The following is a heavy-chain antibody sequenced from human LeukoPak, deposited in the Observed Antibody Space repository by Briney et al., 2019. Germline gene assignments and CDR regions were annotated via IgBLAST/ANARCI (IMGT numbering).Heavy chain of an antibody. Sequence: ASVKVSCNASGGTFSSYAISWVRQAPGQGLEWMGRIIPILGIANYAQKFQGRVTITADKSTSTAYMELSSLRSEDTAVYYCARDSRIYSYYFDYWGQGTLVTVSS. V-gene: IGHV1-69*04. CDR3: ARDSRIYSYYFDY. CDR2: IIPILGIA. D-gene: IGHD5-18*01. CDR1: GGTFSSYA. J-gene: IGHJ4*02.